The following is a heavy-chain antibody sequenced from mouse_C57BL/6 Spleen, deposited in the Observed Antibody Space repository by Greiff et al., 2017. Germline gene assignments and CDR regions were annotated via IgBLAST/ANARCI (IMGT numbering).Heavy chain of an antibody. V-gene: IGHV1-82*01. D-gene: IGHD2-4*01. Sequence: VQLVESGPELVKPGASVKISCKASGYAFSSSWTNWVKQRPGKGLEWIGRIYPGDGDTNYNGKFKGKAPLTADKSSSTASMQLSSLTSEYSAVYFCSGSGYDSRWYFGVWGTGTTVTVSS. CDR1: GYAFSSSW. J-gene: IGHJ1*03. CDR3: SGSGYDSRWYFGV. CDR2: IYPGDGDT.